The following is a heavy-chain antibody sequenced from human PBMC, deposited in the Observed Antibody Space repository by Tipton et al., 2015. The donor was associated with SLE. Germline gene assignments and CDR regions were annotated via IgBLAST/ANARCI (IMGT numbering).Heavy chain of an antibody. D-gene: IGHD3-22*01. Sequence: TLSLTCTVSGGSISGHYWSWIRQPPGKALEWIGYIYYSGSNNYNPSLNSRVTISVDTSKNQFSLRLNSVTAADTAVYYCARDADSDLFAKGVVFDLWGQGILVTVSS. CDR1: GGSISGHY. CDR3: ARDADSDLFAKGVVFDL. CDR2: IYYSGSN. V-gene: IGHV4-59*11. J-gene: IGHJ4*02.